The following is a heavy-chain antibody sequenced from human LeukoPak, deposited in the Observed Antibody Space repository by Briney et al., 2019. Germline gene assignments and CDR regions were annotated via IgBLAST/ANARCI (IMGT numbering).Heavy chain of an antibody. J-gene: IGHJ4*02. CDR2: IYYSGST. D-gene: IGHD3-22*01. V-gene: IGHV4-59*01. Sequence: SETLSLTRPVSGGSISSYYWRWLRQPPGKGLEWIGYIYYSGSTNYNPSLKSRVTISVDTSKNQFSLKLSSVTAADTAVYYCARGGGYYPFDYWGQGTLVTVSS. CDR3: ARGGGYYPFDY. CDR1: GGSISSYY.